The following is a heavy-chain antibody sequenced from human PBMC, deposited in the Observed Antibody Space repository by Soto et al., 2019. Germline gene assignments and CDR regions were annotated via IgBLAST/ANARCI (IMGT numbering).Heavy chain of an antibody. D-gene: IGHD6-13*01. Sequence: EVQLLESGGDLIQPGGSLRLSCAASGFTFSSYAMNWVRQAPGKGLEWVSGISGSGGSTYYADSVKGRFTISRDNSKNTLYLQMSSLRAEDTAVYYCAKAFSWYDYWGQGTLVTVSS. CDR2: ISGSGGST. V-gene: IGHV3-23*01. J-gene: IGHJ4*02. CDR1: GFTFSSYA. CDR3: AKAFSWYDY.